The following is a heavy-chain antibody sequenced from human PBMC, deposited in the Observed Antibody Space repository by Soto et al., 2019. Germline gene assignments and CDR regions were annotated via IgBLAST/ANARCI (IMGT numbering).Heavy chain of an antibody. Sequence: PGGSLRLSCAASAFTFARYSMNWVRQAPGKGLEWVSSISSTTNYIYYGDSMKGRFTISRDNAKNSLYLEMNSLRAEDTAVYHCAMESEVFHSIFVDWGQGVPGTVAA. CDR3: AMESEVFHSIFVD. V-gene: IGHV3-21*04. CDR1: AFTFARYS. D-gene: IGHD3-3*01. J-gene: IGHJ4*02. CDR2: ISSTTNYI.